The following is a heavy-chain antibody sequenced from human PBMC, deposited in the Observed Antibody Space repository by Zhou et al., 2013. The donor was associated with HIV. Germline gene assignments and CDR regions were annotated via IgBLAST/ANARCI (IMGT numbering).Heavy chain of an antibody. V-gene: IGHV1-2*02. D-gene: IGHD1-26*01. CDR2: IDPVGGAT. Sequence: QVHLEQSGSVVRWPGASLTLSCTASGYMFVNYHMHWLRQAPGKRLELLGTIDPVGGATSYSQKFRGRLVLTRDIGSNTVTILLNHLRVDDSAVYFCARESNASGRGRSMDHWGRGSRVVVSA. J-gene: IGHJ4*01. CDR1: GYMFVNYH. CDR3: ARESNASGRGRSMDH.